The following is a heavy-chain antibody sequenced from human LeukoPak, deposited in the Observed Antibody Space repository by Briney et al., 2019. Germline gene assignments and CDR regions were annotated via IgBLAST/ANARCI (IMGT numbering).Heavy chain of an antibody. CDR1: GASISHDY. D-gene: IGHD3-3*01. J-gene: IGHJ6*03. V-gene: IGHV4-4*07. Sequence: SETLSLTCIVSGASISHDYWSWVRQPAGKGLEWVGRIYSSGTNYNPSLKSRVTMSLDTSNNQFSLKLTSVTAADTAVYYCARAPGAWRDYYMDVWGKGTTVTVSS. CDR3: ARAPGAWRDYYMDV. CDR2: IYSSGT.